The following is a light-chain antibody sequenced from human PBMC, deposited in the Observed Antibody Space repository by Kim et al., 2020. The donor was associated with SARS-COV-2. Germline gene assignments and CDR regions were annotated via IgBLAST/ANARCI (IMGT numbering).Light chain of an antibody. CDR2: GAS. V-gene: IGKV3D-15*01. CDR1: QSVTSD. Sequence: SPGERAALSCRASQSVTSDLAWYQHKPGQAPRLLIYGASTRATGIPARFSGSGSGTEFTLTISNLQSEDFAVYYCQQYNNWPPWTFGQGTMVDIK. CDR3: QQYNNWPPWT. J-gene: IGKJ1*01.